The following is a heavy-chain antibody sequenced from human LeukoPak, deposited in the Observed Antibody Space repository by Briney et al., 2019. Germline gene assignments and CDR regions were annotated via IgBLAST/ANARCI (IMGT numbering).Heavy chain of an antibody. Sequence: GGSLRLSCAASGFTFSSYAMHWVRQAPGKGLEWVANIKQDGSEKYYVDSVKGRFTISRDNAKNSLYLQMNSLRAEDTAVYFCARDSGYSSLDYWGQGTLVTVSS. CDR2: IKQDGSEK. CDR1: GFTFSSYA. V-gene: IGHV3-7*01. J-gene: IGHJ4*02. D-gene: IGHD6-19*01. CDR3: ARDSGYSSLDY.